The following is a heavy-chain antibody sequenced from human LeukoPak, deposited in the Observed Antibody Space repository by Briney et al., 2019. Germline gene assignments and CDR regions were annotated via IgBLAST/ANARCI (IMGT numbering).Heavy chain of an antibody. CDR2: ISWNSGII. V-gene: IGHV3-9*01. CDR3: ARDYGSGSYYAFDI. J-gene: IGHJ3*02. D-gene: IGHD3-10*01. CDR1: GFSFDDYA. Sequence: GGSLRLSCAASGFSFDDYAMHWVRHAPGKGLEWVSGISWNSGIIGYADSVKGRFTISRDNAKNSLYLQMNSLRAEDTALYYCARDYGSGSYYAFDIWGQGTVVTVSS.